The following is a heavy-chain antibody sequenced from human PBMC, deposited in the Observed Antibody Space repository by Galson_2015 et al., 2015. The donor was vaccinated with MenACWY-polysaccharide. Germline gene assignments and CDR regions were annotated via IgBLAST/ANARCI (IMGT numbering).Heavy chain of an antibody. CDR3: AKGYSYSKSPFDY. V-gene: IGHV3-9*01. D-gene: IGHD2-15*01. J-gene: IGHJ4*02. Sequence: SLRLSCAASGFTFDDYAMHWVRQAPGKGLEWVSGISWNSGIIGYADSVKGRFTISRDSAKNCLYLQMNSLRPEDTALYYCAKGYSYSKSPFDYWGQGTLVTVSS. CDR2: ISWNSGII. CDR1: GFTFDDYA.